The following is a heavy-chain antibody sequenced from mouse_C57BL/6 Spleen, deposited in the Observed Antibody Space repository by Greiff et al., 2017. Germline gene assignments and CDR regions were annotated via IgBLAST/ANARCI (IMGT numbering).Heavy chain of an antibody. CDR1: GFTFSDAW. V-gene: IGHV6-6*01. CDR3: TRGLGRGYCFDY. CDR2: IRNKANNHAT. D-gene: IGHD4-1*01. Sequence: EVKLQESGGGLVQPGGSMKLSCAASGFTFSDAWMDWVLQSPEKGLEWVAEIRNKANNHATYYGESVKGRFTISRDDSKSSVYLQMLSLRAEDTGIYYCTRGLGRGYCFDYWGQGTTLTVSS. J-gene: IGHJ2*01.